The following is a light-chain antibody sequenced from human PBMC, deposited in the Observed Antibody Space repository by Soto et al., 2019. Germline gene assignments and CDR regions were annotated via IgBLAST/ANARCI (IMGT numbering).Light chain of an antibody. J-gene: IGKJ1*01. CDR2: GAS. CDR3: QQYHNSLPT. V-gene: IGKV3-20*01. Sequence: EIVLPQTAETFSLSPGERSTLSCSASQSVTIRYLAWYRQKPGQAPRLLIFGASSRATGIPDRFSGGGSGTDFTLAISRLEPEDVAVYYCQQYHNSLPTFGQGTKVDI. CDR1: QSVTIRY.